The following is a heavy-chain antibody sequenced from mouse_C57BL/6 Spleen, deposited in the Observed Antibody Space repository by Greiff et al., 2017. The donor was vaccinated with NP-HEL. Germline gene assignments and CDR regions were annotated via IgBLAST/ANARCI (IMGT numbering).Heavy chain of an antibody. CDR3: ARGQLRLPAWFAY. V-gene: IGHV5-12*01. J-gene: IGHJ3*01. CDR1: GFTFSDYY. Sequence: EVKLVESGGGLVQPGGSLKLSCAASGFTFSDYYMYWVRQTPEKRLEWVAYISNGGGSTYYPDTVKGRFTISRDNAKNTLYLQMSRLKSEDTAMYDCARGQLRLPAWFAYWGQGTLVTVSA. D-gene: IGHD3-2*02. CDR2: ISNGGGST.